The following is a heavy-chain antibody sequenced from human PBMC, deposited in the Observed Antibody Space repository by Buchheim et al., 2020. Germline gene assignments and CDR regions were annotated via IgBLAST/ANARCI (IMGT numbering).Heavy chain of an antibody. Sequence: EVQLGESGGGVVRPGGSLRLSCAASGFTFDDYPMNWVRQAPGKGLEWVSGLNWHGGVTAYADSVKGRFTISRDNAKNSLYLQMNSLRAEDTAMYYCARGQGYVATVIDNFFDYWGQGT. D-gene: IGHD2-15*01. CDR2: LNWHGGVT. V-gene: IGHV3-20*04. CDR1: GFTFDDYP. J-gene: IGHJ4*02. CDR3: ARGQGYVATVIDNFFDY.